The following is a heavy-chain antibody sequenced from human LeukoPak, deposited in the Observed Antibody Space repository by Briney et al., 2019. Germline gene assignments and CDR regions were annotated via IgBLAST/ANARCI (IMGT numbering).Heavy chain of an antibody. CDR2: INHSGST. Sequence: PSETLSLTCAVYGGSFSGYYWSWIRQPPGKGLEWIGEINHSGSTNYNPSLKSRVTISVDTSKNQFSLKLSSVTAADTAVYYCARHVTSPLYYYGMDVWGQGTTVTVSS. CDR3: ARHVTSPLYYYGMDV. D-gene: IGHD2-21*02. J-gene: IGHJ6*02. CDR1: GGSFSGYY. V-gene: IGHV4-34*01.